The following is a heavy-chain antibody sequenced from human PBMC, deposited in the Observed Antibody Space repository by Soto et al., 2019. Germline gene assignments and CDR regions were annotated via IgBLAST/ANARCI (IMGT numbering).Heavy chain of an antibody. J-gene: IGHJ4*02. V-gene: IGHV1-69*01. D-gene: IGHD2-2*01. CDR3: ARGTARYCSRTSCPYYFDY. CDR1: GGTFSSYA. Sequence: QVQLVQSGAEVKKPGSSVKVSCKASGGTFSSYAISWVRQAPGQGLEWMGGIIPIFGTANYAQKFQGRVTITADESTSTAYMELSSLRSEDMAVYYCARGTARYCSRTSCPYYFDYWGQGTLVTVSS. CDR2: IIPIFGTA.